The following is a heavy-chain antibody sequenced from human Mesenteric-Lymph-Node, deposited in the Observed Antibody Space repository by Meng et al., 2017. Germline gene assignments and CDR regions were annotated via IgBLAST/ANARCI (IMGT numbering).Heavy chain of an antibody. CDR3: ARGTGVPYYYYGMDV. D-gene: IGHD1-1*01. J-gene: IGHJ6*02. CDR1: GFTFSSYE. Sequence: GESLKISCAASGFTFSSYEMNWVRQAPGKGLEWVSYISSSGSTIYYADSVKGRFTISRDNAKNSLYLQMNSLRAEDTAVYYCARGTGVPYYYYGMDVWGQGTTVTVSS. CDR2: ISSSGSTI. V-gene: IGHV3-48*03.